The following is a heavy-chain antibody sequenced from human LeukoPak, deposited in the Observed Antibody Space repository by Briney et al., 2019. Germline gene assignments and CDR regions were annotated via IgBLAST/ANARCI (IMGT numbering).Heavy chain of an antibody. J-gene: IGHJ4*02. V-gene: IGHV3-11*05. CDR1: GFTFSDYY. CDR3: ARAHYYDSSGYYYY. Sequence: SGGSLRLSCAASGFTFSDYYMSWIRQAPGKGLEWVSYISSSSSYTNYADSVKGRFTISRDNAKNSLYLQMNSLRAEDTAVYYCARAHYYDSSGYYYYWGQGTLVTVSS. CDR2: ISSSSSYT. D-gene: IGHD3-22*01.